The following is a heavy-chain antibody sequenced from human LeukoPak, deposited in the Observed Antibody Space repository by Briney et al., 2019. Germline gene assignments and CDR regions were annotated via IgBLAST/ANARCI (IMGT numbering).Heavy chain of an antibody. CDR2: IWCDGSNK. Sequence: PGGSLRLACAASGFTFNTYGMHWVRQAPGKGLEWLALIWCDGSNKYYADSVKGRFTISRDNSKNTLYLQMNSLRAEDTAVYYCARGRWLGPFDYWGQGTLVSVSS. D-gene: IGHD6-19*01. V-gene: IGHV3-33*01. J-gene: IGHJ4*02. CDR1: GFTFNTYG. CDR3: ARGRWLGPFDY.